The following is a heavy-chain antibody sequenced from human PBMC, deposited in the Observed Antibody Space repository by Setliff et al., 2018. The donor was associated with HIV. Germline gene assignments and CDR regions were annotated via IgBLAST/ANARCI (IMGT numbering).Heavy chain of an antibody. CDR1: GGSISNYY. CDR2: IYSSGST. D-gene: IGHD5-18*01. V-gene: IGHV4-4*07. CDR3: ARVSTYNYGFDFFDY. Sequence: SETLSLTCTVSGGSISNYYWSWIRQPAGKELEWIGWIYSSGSTSYNPSLKSRVTMSVDTSRNQFSLKVSSVTAADTAVYYCARVSTYNYGFDFFDYWGQGTLVTVSS. J-gene: IGHJ4*02.